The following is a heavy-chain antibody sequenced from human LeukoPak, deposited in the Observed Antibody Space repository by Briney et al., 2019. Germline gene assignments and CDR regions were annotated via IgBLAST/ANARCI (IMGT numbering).Heavy chain of an antibody. Sequence: PPETLSLTCAVSGVSISSSEWWIWVRQPPGQGLEWIGEIHRDGRTRYNPSLESRVTMSMDYSKNQFSLSVTSVTAADTAIYYCGKTDIYFNPIDYWGPGSLVPVSS. CDR3: GKTDIYFNPIDY. D-gene: IGHD3-9*01. V-gene: IGHV4-4*03. J-gene: IGHJ4*02. CDR1: GVSISSSEW. CDR2: IHRDGRT.